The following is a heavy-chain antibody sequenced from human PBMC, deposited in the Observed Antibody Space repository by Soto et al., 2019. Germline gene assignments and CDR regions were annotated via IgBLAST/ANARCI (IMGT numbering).Heavy chain of an antibody. CDR2: IYHSGST. V-gene: IGHV4-38-2*02. CDR1: GYSISSGYY. D-gene: IGHD2-2*01. Sequence: SETLSLTCAVSGYSISSGYYWGWIRQPPGKGLEWIGSIYHSGSTCYNPSLKSRVTISVDTSKNQFSLKLSSVTAADTAVYYCARDQVGYCSSTSCYSAFDIWGQGTMVTVSS. CDR3: ARDQVGYCSSTSCYSAFDI. J-gene: IGHJ3*02.